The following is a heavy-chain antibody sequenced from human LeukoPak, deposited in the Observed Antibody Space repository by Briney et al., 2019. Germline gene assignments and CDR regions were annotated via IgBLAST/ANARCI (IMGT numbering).Heavy chain of an antibody. D-gene: IGHD3-10*01. V-gene: IGHV3-23*01. CDR2: INDSGGNT. CDR1: GFTFSSYA. J-gene: IGHJ4*02. CDR3: AKTSAGIRGGYFDY. Sequence: GSLRLSCAASGFTFSSYAMSWVRQAPGKGLEWVSLINDSGGNTYYADSVKGRFTISRDNSKNTLFQQMSSLRAEDTAVYYCAKTSAGIRGGYFDYWGQGTLVTVSS.